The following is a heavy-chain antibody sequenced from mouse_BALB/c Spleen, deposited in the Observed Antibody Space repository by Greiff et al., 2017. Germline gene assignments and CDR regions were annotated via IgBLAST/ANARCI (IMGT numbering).Heavy chain of an antibody. V-gene: IGHV14-4*02. J-gene: IGHJ4*01. D-gene: IGHD2-1*01. CDR3: NAYYGNRDYAMDY. CDR2: IDPENGDT. Sequence: SGAELVRSGASVKLSCTASGFNIKDYYMHWVKQRPEQGLEWIGWIDPENGDTEYAPKFQGKATMTADTSSNTAYLQLSSLTSEDTAVYYCNAYYGNRDYAMDYWGQGTSVTVSS. CDR1: GFNIKDYY.